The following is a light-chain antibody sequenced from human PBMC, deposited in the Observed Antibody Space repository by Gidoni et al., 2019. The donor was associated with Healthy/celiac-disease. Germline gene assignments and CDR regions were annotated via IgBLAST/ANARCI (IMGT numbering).Light chain of an antibody. CDR3: MIWHSSAWV. CDR2: YKSDSDQ. J-gene: IGLJ3*02. Sequence: QAVLTQPTSLSASPGAAASLTCTLRSGINVGTSRIYWYQQKPGSPPQYLLRYKSDSDQQQGSGVPSRFSGSKDASANAGILLISGLQSEDEADYYCMIWHSSAWVFGGGTKLTVL. V-gene: IGLV5-45*02. CDR1: SGINVGTSR.